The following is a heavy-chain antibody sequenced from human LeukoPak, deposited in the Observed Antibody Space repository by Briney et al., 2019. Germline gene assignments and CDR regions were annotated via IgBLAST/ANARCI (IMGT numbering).Heavy chain of an antibody. V-gene: IGHV1-2*02. Sequence: GASVKVSCKASGYTFTGYYMHWVRQPPGQGLEWMGLINPNSGGTNYAQKFQGRVTMNRDTSISTAYMELSRLRSDDMAVYYCAREAGEQWLPQYWGQGTLVTVS. D-gene: IGHD6-19*01. CDR3: AREAGEQWLPQY. CDR2: INPNSGGT. CDR1: GYTFTGYY. J-gene: IGHJ4*02.